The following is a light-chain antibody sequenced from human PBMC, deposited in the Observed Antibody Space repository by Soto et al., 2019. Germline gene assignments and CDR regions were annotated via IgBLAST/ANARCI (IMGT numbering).Light chain of an antibody. CDR2: EVT. V-gene: IGLV2-14*01. J-gene: IGLJ1*01. Sequence: QSVLTQPASVFGSPGQSITISCTGTSSDVDAYNYVSWYQHHPGKAPKLMIYEVTNRPSGVSNRFSGSKSGNTASLTISGLQAEDEADYYCNSYTTNSNRVFGTGTKVTVL. CDR1: SSDVDAYNY. CDR3: NSYTTNSNRV.